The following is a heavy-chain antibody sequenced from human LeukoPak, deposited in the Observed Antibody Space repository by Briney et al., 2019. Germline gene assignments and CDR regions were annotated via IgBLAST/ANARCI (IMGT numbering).Heavy chain of an antibody. V-gene: IGHV4-59*01. CDR1: GASISSYY. J-gene: IGHJ4*02. Sequence: SETLSLTCTVSGASISSYYWSWIRQPPGKGLGWIGYMHHSGTTKYNPSFKSRVTISVDTSKNQISLKLSSVTAADTAVYYCAKELWGTHDYWGQGTLVTVSS. D-gene: IGHD3-16*01. CDR3: AKELWGTHDY. CDR2: MHHSGTT.